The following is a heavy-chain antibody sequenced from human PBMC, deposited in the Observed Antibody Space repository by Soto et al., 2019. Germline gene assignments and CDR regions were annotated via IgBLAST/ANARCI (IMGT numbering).Heavy chain of an antibody. Sequence: GGSLRLSCAASGFTFSSYAMSWVRQAPGKGLEWVSAISGSGGSTYYADSVKGRFPISRDNSKNTLYLQMNSLRAEDTAVYYCAKDSSAYYYGSGSYYDNWGQGTLVTVSS. D-gene: IGHD3-10*01. CDR1: GFTFSSYA. J-gene: IGHJ4*02. CDR3: AKDSSAYYYGSGSYYDN. CDR2: ISGSGGST. V-gene: IGHV3-23*01.